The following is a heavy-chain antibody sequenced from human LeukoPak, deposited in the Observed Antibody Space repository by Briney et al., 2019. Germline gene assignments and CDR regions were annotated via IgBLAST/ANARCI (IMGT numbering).Heavy chain of an antibody. V-gene: IGHV3-7*01. CDR3: AREGTDY. Sequence: GGSLRLSCVVSGFTFSSYWMSWVRQAPGKGLEWVANIRPDGSDEYYVDSVKGRSTISRDNAKNSLYLQMNSLRAEDTAVYYCAREGTDYWGQGTLVTVSS. J-gene: IGHJ4*02. CDR1: GFTFSSYW. D-gene: IGHD1/OR15-1a*01. CDR2: IRPDGSDE.